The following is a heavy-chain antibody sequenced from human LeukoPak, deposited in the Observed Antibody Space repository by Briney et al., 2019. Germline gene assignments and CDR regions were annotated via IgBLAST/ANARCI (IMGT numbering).Heavy chain of an antibody. D-gene: IGHD3-22*01. CDR3: ASGYYYDYNGGDFDY. V-gene: IGHV1-69*05. J-gene: IGHJ4*02. Sequence: SVKVSSKASGGTFSSYAISWVRQAPGQGLEWMGRIIPIFGTANYAQKFQGRVTITTDESTSTAYMELSSLRSEDTAVYYCASGYYYDYNGGDFDYWGQGTLVTVSS. CDR1: GGTFSSYA. CDR2: IIPIFGTA.